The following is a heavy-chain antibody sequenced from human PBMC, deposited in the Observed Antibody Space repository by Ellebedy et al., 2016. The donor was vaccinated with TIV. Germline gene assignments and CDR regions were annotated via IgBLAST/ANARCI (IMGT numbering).Heavy chain of an antibody. D-gene: IGHD1-1*01. CDR3: ARDQLGSADY. CDR2: IMPILDIA. J-gene: IGHJ4*02. CDR1: GGTFSRYA. Sequence: AASVTVSCKASGGTFSRYALNWVRPAPGQGLEWMGRIMPILDIANYPQKLQGRVTITANKSTTSAYMEMRSLRSEDTAVYYWARDQLGSADYWGQGTLVTVSS. V-gene: IGHV1-69*04.